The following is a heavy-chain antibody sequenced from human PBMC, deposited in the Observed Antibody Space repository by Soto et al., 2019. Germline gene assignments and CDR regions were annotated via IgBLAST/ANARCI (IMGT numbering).Heavy chain of an antibody. D-gene: IGHD3-10*01. CDR1: GFTFSSYD. Sequence: GGSLRLSCAASGFTFSSYDMHWVRQATGKGLEWVSAIGTAGDTYYPGSVKGRFTISRENAKNSLYLQMNSLRAGDTAVYYCARGMITMVRGVIMNAFDIWGQGTMVTVSS. CDR2: IGTAGDT. J-gene: IGHJ3*02. CDR3: ARGMITMVRGVIMNAFDI. V-gene: IGHV3-13*01.